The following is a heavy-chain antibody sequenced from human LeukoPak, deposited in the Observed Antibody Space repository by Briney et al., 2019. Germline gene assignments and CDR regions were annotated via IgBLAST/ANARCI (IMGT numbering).Heavy chain of an antibody. CDR1: AGSISSGGYY. CDR3: VGVYDDILTGYLFDP. J-gene: IGHJ5*02. D-gene: IGHD3-9*01. CDR2: IYYSGST. Sequence: SQTLSLTCTVSAGSISSGGYYWGWIRQHPGKGLEWIGYIYYSGSTYYNPSLKSRVAISVDTSKNHFSLKLSSVTAADTAVYYCVGVYDDILTGYLFDPWGQGTLVTVSS. V-gene: IGHV4-31*03.